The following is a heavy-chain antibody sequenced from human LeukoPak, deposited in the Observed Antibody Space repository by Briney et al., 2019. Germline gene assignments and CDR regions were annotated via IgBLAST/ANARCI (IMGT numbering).Heavy chain of an antibody. J-gene: IGHJ4*02. Sequence: GGSLRLSCAASGFTFNNYAMTWVRQAPGQGLEWVSANSGSGGTTYYADSVRGRFTISRDNSKNTLYLQMNSLRAEDTAVYYCAKGLINDWSALENWGQGTLVTVSS. CDR1: GFTFNNYA. D-gene: IGHD3-9*01. CDR3: AKGLINDWSALEN. V-gene: IGHV3-23*01. CDR2: NSGSGGTT.